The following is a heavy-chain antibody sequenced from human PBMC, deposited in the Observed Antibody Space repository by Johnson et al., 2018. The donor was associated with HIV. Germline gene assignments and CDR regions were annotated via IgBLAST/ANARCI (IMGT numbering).Heavy chain of an antibody. CDR1: GFTFSSYD. CDR2: IGTAGDT. V-gene: IGHV3-13*01. CDR3: AKAIWGGGNLGMGAFDI. J-gene: IGHJ3*02. D-gene: IGHD4-23*01. Sequence: VQLVESGGGVVQPGKSLRLSCAASGFTFSSYDMHWVRQATGKGLEWVSAIGTAGDTYYPGSVKGRFTISRDNAKNSVYLQMNSLRAEDTALYYCAKAIWGGGNLGMGAFDIWGQGTMVTVSS.